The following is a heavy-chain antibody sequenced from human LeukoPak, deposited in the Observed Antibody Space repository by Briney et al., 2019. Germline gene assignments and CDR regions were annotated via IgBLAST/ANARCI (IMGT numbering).Heavy chain of an antibody. CDR2: ISGSGHRT. V-gene: IGHV3-23*01. CDR3: AKDWGEYFDYVWGSFTSFDS. CDR1: GFTLSSYG. J-gene: IGHJ4*02. D-gene: IGHD3-16*01. Sequence: GGSLRLSCAASGFTLSSYGVSWVRQAPGKGLEWVSGISGSGHRTYYADSVKGRFTISRDNSKSTLYLQMNILRAEDTAVYYCAKDWGEYFDYVWGSFTSFDSWGQGTLVTVSS.